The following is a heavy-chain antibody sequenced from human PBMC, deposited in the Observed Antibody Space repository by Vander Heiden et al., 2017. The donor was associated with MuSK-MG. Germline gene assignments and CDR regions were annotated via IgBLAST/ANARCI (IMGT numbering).Heavy chain of an antibody. CDR1: GGSISSYY. Sequence: QVQLQESGPGLVKPSETLSLTCTVSGGSISSYYWSWIRQPPGKRLEWIGHIYYSGSTHQNPSLKSRVTISVDTSKNQFSLKLSSVTAADTAVYYCARLGYCSSSRCLPDYWGQGTLVTVSS. J-gene: IGHJ4*02. V-gene: IGHV4-59*01. D-gene: IGHD2-2*01. CDR2: IYYSGST. CDR3: ARLGYCSSSRCLPDY.